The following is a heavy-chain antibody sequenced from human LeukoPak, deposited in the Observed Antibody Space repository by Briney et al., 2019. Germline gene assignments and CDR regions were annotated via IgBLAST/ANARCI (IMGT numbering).Heavy chain of an antibody. J-gene: IGHJ5*02. V-gene: IGHV1-2*02. CDR2: INPNCGGT. CDR1: GYTFTGYY. Sequence: RASVKVSCKASGYTFTGYYMHWVRQAPGQGLEWMGWINPNCGGTNYAQKYQGRVSMTRDTSISTAYMELSRLRSDDKAVYYCPRVLLLTGYSVPGFDPCGQGTLVTVSS. D-gene: IGHD3-9*01. CDR3: PRVLLLTGYSVPGFDP.